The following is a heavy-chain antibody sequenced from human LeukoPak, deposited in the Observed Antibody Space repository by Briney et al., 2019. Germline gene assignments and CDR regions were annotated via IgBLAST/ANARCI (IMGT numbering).Heavy chain of an antibody. V-gene: IGHV4-4*02. CDR3: ASKVTAAGKPDWFDP. Sequence: PSETLSLTRAVSGGSISSSNWWSWVRQPPGKGLEWIGEIYHSGSTNYNPSLKSRVTISVDKSKNQFSLKLSSVTAADTAVYYCASKVTAAGKPDWFDPWGQGTLVTVSS. J-gene: IGHJ5*02. CDR2: IYHSGST. CDR1: GGSISSSNW. D-gene: IGHD6-13*01.